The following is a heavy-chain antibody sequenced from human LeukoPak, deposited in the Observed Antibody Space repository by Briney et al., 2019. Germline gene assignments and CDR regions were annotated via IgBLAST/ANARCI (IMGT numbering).Heavy chain of an antibody. CDR1: GFTFSSYA. V-gene: IGHV3-23*01. D-gene: IGHD2-15*01. CDR2: ISGSGGST. Sequence: GGSLRLSCAASGFTFSSYAMSWVRQAPGKGLEWVSAISGSGGSTYYADSVKGRFTISRDNSKNTLYLQMNSLRAEDTAVYYCASPEGCSGGSCYDRRFDYWGQGTLDTVSS. CDR3: ASPEGCSGGSCYDRRFDY. J-gene: IGHJ4*02.